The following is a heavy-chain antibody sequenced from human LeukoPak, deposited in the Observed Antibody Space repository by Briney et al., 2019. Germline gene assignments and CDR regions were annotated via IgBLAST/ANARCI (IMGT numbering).Heavy chain of an antibody. CDR3: ATGGSYGYYFDY. D-gene: IGHD1-26*01. J-gene: IGHJ4*02. V-gene: IGHV1-2*02. CDR2: INPNSGGT. CDR1: GYTFTGYH. Sequence: ASVKVSCKASGYTFTGYHMHWVRQAPGQGLEWMGWINPNSGGTNYAQKFQGRVTMTEDTSTDTAYMELSSLRSEDTAVYYCATGGSYGYYFDYWGRGTLVTVSS.